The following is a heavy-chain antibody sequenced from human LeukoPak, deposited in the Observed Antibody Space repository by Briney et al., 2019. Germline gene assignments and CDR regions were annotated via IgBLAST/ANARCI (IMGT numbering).Heavy chain of an antibody. V-gene: IGHV1-8*01. Sequence: PGASVKVSCKASGYTFTSYDINWVRQATGQGFEWMGWMNPNSGNTGYAQKLQDRVTVTTDTSTNTAYMELRSLRSDDTAVYYCARNLMDSRDSGSPNFKFDYWGQGTLVTVSS. CDR2: MNPNSGNT. J-gene: IGHJ4*02. CDR3: ARNLMDSRDSGSPNFKFDY. CDR1: GYTFTSYD. D-gene: IGHD3-10*01.